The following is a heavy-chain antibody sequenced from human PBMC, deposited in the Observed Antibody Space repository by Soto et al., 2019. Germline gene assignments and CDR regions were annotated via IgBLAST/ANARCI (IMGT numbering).Heavy chain of an antibody. CDR2: INHSGST. CDR3: GRGGMNYYELSSFDS. V-gene: IGHV4-39*07. J-gene: IGHJ4*02. Sequence: PSETLSLTCTVSGGSISSSGYNWSWIRQPPGKGLEWIGEINHSGSTNYNPSLKSRVTISVDTSKNQFSLKLSSVTAADTAVYYCGRGGMNYYELSSFDSGGQGTRVPFPS. CDR1: GGSISSSGYN. D-gene: IGHD3-22*01.